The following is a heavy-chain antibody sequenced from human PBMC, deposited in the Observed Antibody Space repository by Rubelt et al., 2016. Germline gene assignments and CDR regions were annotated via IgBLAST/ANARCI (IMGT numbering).Heavy chain of an antibody. V-gene: IGHV3-20*04. J-gene: IGHJ4*02. CDR1: GFTFGDYA. D-gene: IGHD6-13*01. CDR2: INWNGGIT. Sequence: EVQLVGSGGGLAEPGRSLRLSCTASGFTFGDYAVSWFRQAPGKGLEWVSGINWNGGITVYADAVKGRFTISRDNAKNSLYLQMSSLRAEDTAFYYCARDVSAAGATFDSWGQGTLVTVSS. CDR3: ARDVSAAGATFDS.